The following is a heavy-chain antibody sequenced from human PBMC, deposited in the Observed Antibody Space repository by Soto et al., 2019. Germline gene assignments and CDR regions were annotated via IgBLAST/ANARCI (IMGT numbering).Heavy chain of an antibody. Sequence: EVQLVESGGGLIQPGGSLRLSCAASGFTVSSNYMSWVRQAPGKGLEWVSVIYSGGSTYYADSVKGRFTISRDNSKNTLYLQMNRLRAEDTAVYYCARKAKLRFSRSYYYGMDVWGQGTTVTVSS. CDR3: ARKAKLRFSRSYYYGMDV. V-gene: IGHV3-53*01. D-gene: IGHD3-3*01. CDR1: GFTVSSNY. CDR2: IYSGGST. J-gene: IGHJ6*01.